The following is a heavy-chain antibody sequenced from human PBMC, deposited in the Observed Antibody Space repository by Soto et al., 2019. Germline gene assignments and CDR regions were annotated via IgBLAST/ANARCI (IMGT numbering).Heavy chain of an antibody. CDR3: AKKDYDYVWGSHGGLDY. Sequence: EVQLLESGGGLVQPGGSLRLSCAASGFTFSSYAMSWVRQAPWKGLEWVSAISGSGGSTYYADSVKGRFSISRDNSKNTLYLQMNSLRAEDTAVYYCAKKDYDYVWGSHGGLDYWGQGTLVTVSS. J-gene: IGHJ4*02. CDR2: ISGSGGST. D-gene: IGHD3-16*01. V-gene: IGHV3-23*01. CDR1: GFTFSSYA.